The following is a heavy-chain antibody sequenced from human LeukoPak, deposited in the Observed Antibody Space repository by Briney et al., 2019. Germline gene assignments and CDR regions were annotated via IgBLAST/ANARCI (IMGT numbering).Heavy chain of an antibody. CDR3: ARPDYGDTSNN. CDR1: GTSFTSYW. V-gene: IGHV5-51*07. D-gene: IGHD4-17*01. J-gene: IGHJ4*02. CDR2: IYPGNSNT. Sequence: GESLKISCKCSGTSFTSYWIGWGHQMPGKGLGWMGIIYPGNSNTRYSQSFQGRLTISTDKSISTAYLEWSSLKSSDTAVYYCARPDYGDTSNNWGQGTLVTVSS.